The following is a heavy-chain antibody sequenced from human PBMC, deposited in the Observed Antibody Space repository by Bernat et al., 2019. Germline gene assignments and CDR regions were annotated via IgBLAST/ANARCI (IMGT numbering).Heavy chain of an antibody. V-gene: IGHV1-69*13. CDR2: IIPIFGTA. J-gene: IGHJ4*02. D-gene: IGHD1-14*01. CDR3: ARAVRPADAFDY. Sequence: QVQLVQSGAEVKKPGASVKVSCKASGYTFTSYAMHWVRQAPGQGLEWMGGIIPIFGTANYAQKFQGRVTITADKSTSTAYMELSSLRSEDTAVYYCARAVRPADAFDYWGQGTLVTVSS. CDR1: GYTFTSYA.